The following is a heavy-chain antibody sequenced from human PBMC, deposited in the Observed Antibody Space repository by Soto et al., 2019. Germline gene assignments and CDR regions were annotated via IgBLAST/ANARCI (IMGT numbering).Heavy chain of an antibody. J-gene: IGHJ6*02. CDR1: GGTFSSYA. Sequence: QVQLVQSGAEVKKPGSSVKVSCKASGGTFSSYAISWVRQAPGQGLEWMGGIIPISGTANYAQKFQGRVTITAEESTSTAYMELSSLRSVDTAVYYCARSQGSSTSLEIYYYYYYGMDVWGQGTTVTVSS. D-gene: IGHD2-2*01. CDR3: ARSQGSSTSLEIYYYYYYGMDV. V-gene: IGHV1-69*01. CDR2: IIPISGTA.